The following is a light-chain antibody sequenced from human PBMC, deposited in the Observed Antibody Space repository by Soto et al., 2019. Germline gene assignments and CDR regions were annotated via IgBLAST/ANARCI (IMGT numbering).Light chain of an antibody. CDR1: QSLLHSNGYNY. CDR2: LGS. Sequence: DIVMTQSPLSLPVTPGEPASISCRSSQSLLHSNGYNYLDWYLQKPGQSPQLLIYLGSNRASGVPDRFSGSGSGTDFTLKISRVEAEGVGVYYCMQALQTPFTFGPGTKVDIK. J-gene: IGKJ3*01. CDR3: MQALQTPFT. V-gene: IGKV2-28*01.